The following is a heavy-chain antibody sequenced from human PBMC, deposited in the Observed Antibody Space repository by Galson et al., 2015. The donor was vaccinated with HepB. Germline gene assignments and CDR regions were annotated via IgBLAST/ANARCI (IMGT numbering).Heavy chain of an antibody. CDR1: GFTFENYA. V-gene: IGHV3-23*01. CDR3: AKPSTVTTKTGFDF. Sequence: SLRLSCAGSGFTFENYAISWVRQAPGKGLEWVADIGGSGDRTFYADSVKGRFTISRDNSKNSLSLQMNTQRVEDTAVYYCAKPSTVTTKTGFDFWGQGTVVTVSS. D-gene: IGHD3-9*01. J-gene: IGHJ4*02. CDR2: IGGSGDRT.